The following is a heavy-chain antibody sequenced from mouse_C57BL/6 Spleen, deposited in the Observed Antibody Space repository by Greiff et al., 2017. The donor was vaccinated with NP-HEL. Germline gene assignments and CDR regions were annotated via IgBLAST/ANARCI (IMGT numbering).Heavy chain of an antibody. V-gene: IGHV2-3*01. CDR3: AKGGAQATGAGFAY. J-gene: IGHJ3*01. D-gene: IGHD3-2*02. CDR2: IWGDGST. CDR1: GFSLTSYG. Sequence: VKLVESGPGLVAPSQSLSITCTVSGFSLTSYGVSWVRQPPGKGLEWLGVIWGDGSTNYHSALISRLSISKDNSKSQVFLKLNSLQTDDTATYYCAKGGAQATGAGFAYWGQGTLVTVSA.